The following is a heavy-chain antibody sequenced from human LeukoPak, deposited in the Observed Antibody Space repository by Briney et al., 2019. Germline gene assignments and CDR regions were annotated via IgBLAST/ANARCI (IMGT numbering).Heavy chain of an antibody. CDR2: ISSSSSYI. V-gene: IGHV3-21*01. Sequence: PGGSLSLSCAASGFTFSSYSMNWVRQAPGKGLEWVSSISSSSSYIYYADSVKGRFTISRDNAKNSLYLQMNSLRAEDTAVYYCARGLGGNYGDYGEAFDIWGQGTMVTVSS. CDR1: GFTFSSYS. D-gene: IGHD4-17*01. CDR3: ARGLGGNYGDYGEAFDI. J-gene: IGHJ3*02.